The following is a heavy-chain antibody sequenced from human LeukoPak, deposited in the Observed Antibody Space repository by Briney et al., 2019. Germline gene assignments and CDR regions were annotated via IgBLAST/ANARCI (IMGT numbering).Heavy chain of an antibody. CDR1: GGSLSSGGYY. V-gene: IGHV4-31*03. CDR3: ARANGYYDFWSGYYEDYWFDP. Sequence: TLSLTRTVSGGSLSSGGYYWSWIRQHPGKGLEWIGYIYYSGSTYYNPSLKSRVTISVDTPKNQFSLKLSSVTAADTAVCYCARANGYYDFWSGYYEDYWFDPWGQGTLVTVSS. D-gene: IGHD3-3*01. CDR2: IYYSGST. J-gene: IGHJ5*02.